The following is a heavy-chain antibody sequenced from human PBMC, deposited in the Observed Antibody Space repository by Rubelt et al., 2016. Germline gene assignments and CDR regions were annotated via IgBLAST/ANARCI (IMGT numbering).Heavy chain of an antibody. V-gene: IGHV4-34*01. CDR2: INHSGST. CDR3: ASGIEYYFDY. J-gene: IGHJ4*02. CDR1: GGSFSGYY. D-gene: IGHD3-16*02. Sequence: QVQLQQWGAGLLKPSETLSLTCAVYGGSFSGYYWSWIRQPPGKGLEWIGEINHSGSTNYNPSLKSRVTISVDTAKNQFSLKLSSVTAADTAVYYCASGIEYYFDYWGQGTLVTVSS.